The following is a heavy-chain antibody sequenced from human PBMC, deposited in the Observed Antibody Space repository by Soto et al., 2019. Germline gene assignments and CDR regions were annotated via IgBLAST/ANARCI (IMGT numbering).Heavy chain of an antibody. J-gene: IGHJ4*02. Sequence: HITVKKSGPTLVKPTQTLTVTCTFSGFSLSTRGLGVAWNRQPPGKDLEWLALIFWDDDKWDSPSLKSRLTSTEDNSKNQVRLTITNLDPVDTATFYCAHRLRGYAYYFESWGQGTLVTVSS. CDR3: AHRLRGYAYYFES. CDR2: IFWDDDK. V-gene: IGHV2-5*02. D-gene: IGHD5-12*01. CDR1: GFSLSTRGLG.